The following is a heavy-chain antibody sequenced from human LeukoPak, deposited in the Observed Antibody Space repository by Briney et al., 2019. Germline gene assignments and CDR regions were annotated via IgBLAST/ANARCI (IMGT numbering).Heavy chain of an antibody. J-gene: IGHJ4*02. Sequence: ASVKVSCKASGYTFTGYYMHWVRQAPGQGLEWMGWINPNSGDTNYAQKFQGRVTMTRDTSVSTAYMELNKMQADDTAVYYCARDQSYSSGWYIDYWGQGTLVTVSS. CDR1: GYTFTGYY. V-gene: IGHV1-2*02. CDR2: INPNSGDT. D-gene: IGHD6-19*01. CDR3: ARDQSYSSGWYIDY.